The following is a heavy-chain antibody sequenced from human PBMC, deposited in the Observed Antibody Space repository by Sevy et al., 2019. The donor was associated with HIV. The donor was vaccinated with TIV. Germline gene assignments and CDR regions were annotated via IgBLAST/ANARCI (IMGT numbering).Heavy chain of an antibody. CDR3: VLGGRDSYVRYNDWHADY. V-gene: IGHV5-51*01. Sequence: GESLKISCKGSGYSFTTYWIGWVRQMPGKDLEWIGIIYPSDSEIRCSQPFQGKVTISADKSISTAYLQWSSRKASDSAVYYCVLGGRDSYVRYNDWHADYWGQGTLVTVSS. CDR2: IYPSDSEI. CDR1: GYSFTTYW. J-gene: IGHJ4*02. D-gene: IGHD3-9*01.